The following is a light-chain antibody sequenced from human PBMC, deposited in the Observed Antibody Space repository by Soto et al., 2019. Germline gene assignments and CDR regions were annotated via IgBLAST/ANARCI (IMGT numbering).Light chain of an antibody. CDR2: AAS. Sequence: DIQMTQSPSSLSASFGDRVTITCRASQGISRWLAWYQQKPGKAPKLLIYAASSLQSGVPSRFSGSGSGTDFTLTISSLKHEDFATYYCQQANSFTITFGQGTRLEIK. J-gene: IGKJ5*01. V-gene: IGKV1-12*01. CDR1: QGISRW. CDR3: QQANSFTIT.